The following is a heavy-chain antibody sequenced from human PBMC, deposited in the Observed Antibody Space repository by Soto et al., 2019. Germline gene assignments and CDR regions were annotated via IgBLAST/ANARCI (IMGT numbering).Heavy chain of an antibody. D-gene: IGHD3-10*01. Sequence: QVQLQQWGAGLLKPSETLSLTCAVYGGSFSGYYWSWIRQPTGKGLEWIGEVNHSGSTNYNPSPNSRVTISVDTYKTQFSLKLSSVTSSETAVSYCARGYGRNFDYWGQGTLVTVSS. CDR1: GGSFSGYY. V-gene: IGHV4-34*01. CDR3: ARGYGRNFDY. J-gene: IGHJ4*02. CDR2: VNHSGST.